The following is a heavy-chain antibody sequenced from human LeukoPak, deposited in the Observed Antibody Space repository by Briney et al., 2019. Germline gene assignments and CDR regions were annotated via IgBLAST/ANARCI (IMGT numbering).Heavy chain of an antibody. Sequence: KPSETLSLTCTVSGGSISRYYWGWIRQPPGKGLEWIGSIYYSGSTYYNPSLKSRVTISVDTSKNQFSLKLSSVTAADTAVYYCARFYRYGDYFDYWGQGTLVTVSS. CDR2: IYYSGST. V-gene: IGHV4-39*07. CDR1: GGSISRYY. CDR3: ARFYRYGDYFDY. D-gene: IGHD4-17*01. J-gene: IGHJ4*02.